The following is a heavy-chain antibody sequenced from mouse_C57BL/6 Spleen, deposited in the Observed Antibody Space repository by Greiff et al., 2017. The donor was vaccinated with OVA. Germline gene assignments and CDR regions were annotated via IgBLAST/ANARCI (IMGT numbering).Heavy chain of an antibody. J-gene: IGHJ2*01. CDR2: ISSGGSYT. Sequence: DVHLVESGGDLVKPGGSLKLSCAASGFTFSSYGMSWVRQTPDKRLEWVATISSGGSYTYYPDSVKGRFTISRDNAKNTLYLQMSSLKSEDTAMYYCARFNYGNFFFDYWGQGTTLTVSS. D-gene: IGHD1-1*01. CDR1: GFTFSSYG. CDR3: ARFNYGNFFFDY. V-gene: IGHV5-6*01.